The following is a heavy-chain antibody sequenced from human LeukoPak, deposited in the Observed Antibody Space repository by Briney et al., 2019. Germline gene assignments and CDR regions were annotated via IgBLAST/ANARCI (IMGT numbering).Heavy chain of an antibody. D-gene: IGHD2-8*02. CDR1: GFTFSSYG. CDR2: IFPSGGEI. Sequence: GGSLRLSCAASGFTFSSYGMHWVRQPPGKGLEWVSSIFPSGGEIHYADSVRGRFTISRYNSKSTLSLQMNSLRAEDTAIYYCATYRQVLLPFESWGQGTLVTVSS. J-gene: IGHJ4*02. CDR3: ATYRQVLLPFES. V-gene: IGHV3-23*01.